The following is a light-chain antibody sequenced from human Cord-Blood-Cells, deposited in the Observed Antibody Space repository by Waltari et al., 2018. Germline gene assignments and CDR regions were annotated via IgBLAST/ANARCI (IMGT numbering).Light chain of an antibody. CDR2: KIS. V-gene: IGKV2-24*01. Sequence: DIVMTQTPVSSPVTPGQPASMSCSTTQTHAHSDANTYLRWLQQRPGQPPRLLSYKISNRFSGVPDRFSGSGAGTDFTLKISRVEAEDVGVYYCMQATQFPYTFGQGTKLEIK. CDR1: QTHAHSDANTY. CDR3: MQATQFPYT. J-gene: IGKJ2*01.